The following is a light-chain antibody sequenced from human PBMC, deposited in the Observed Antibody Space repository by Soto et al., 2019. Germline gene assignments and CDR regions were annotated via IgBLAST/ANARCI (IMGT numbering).Light chain of an antibody. CDR2: GAS. J-gene: IGKJ1*01. CDR1: QSVSSSY. Sequence: HYLSPGATATLARRASQSVSSSYLAWYQQKPGQAPRLLIYGASSRATGIPDRSSGSGSGTDFTLTISRLEPEDFAVYYCQQYVRSPRLGQGSNVDI. V-gene: IGKV3-20*01. CDR3: QQYVRSPR.